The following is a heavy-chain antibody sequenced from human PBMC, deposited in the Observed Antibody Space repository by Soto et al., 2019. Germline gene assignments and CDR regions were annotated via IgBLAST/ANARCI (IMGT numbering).Heavy chain of an antibody. CDR1: GYTFTGYY. D-gene: IGHD6-13*01. CDR3: ARNAAAGPIYYFDY. J-gene: IGHJ4*02. Sequence: ASVKVSCKASGYTFTGYYMHWVRQAPGQGLEWMGWINPNSGGTNYAQKFQGWVTMTRDTSISTAYTELSRLRSDDTAVYYCARNAAAGPIYYFDYWGQGTLVTVS. CDR2: INPNSGGT. V-gene: IGHV1-2*04.